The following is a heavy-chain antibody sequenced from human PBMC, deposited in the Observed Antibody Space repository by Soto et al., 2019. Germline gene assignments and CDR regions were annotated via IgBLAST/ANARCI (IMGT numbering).Heavy chain of an antibody. CDR1: GFTFGTSA. V-gene: IGHV1-58*01. J-gene: IGHJ4*02. D-gene: IGHD3-16*01. CDR2: IDVGSGNA. Sequence: SVKVPCKTSGFTFGTSAVHWVRQARGHRLQWIGWIDVGSGNANCAQMLQERVTISRVMSTSTAYMELSSLRAEDTALYYCARDHHWAFDYWGQGTQVTVSS. CDR3: ARDHHWAFDY.